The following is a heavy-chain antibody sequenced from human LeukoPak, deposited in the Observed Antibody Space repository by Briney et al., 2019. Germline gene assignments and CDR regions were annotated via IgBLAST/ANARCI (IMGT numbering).Heavy chain of an antibody. V-gene: IGHV3-53*01. CDR3: ARGRSGYYFLGAFDI. Sequence: GGSLRLSCAASGFTVSTNYMSWVRQAPGKGLEWVSVIYSGGNTYYADSVKGRFTISRDNSKNTLFLQMNSLRAEDTAVYYCARGRSGYYFLGAFDIWGQGTMVTVSS. D-gene: IGHD3-22*01. J-gene: IGHJ3*02. CDR2: IYSGGNT. CDR1: GFTVSTNY.